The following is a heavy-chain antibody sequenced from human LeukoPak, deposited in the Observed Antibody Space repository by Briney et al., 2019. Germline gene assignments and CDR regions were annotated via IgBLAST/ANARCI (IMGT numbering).Heavy chain of an antibody. D-gene: IGHD3-3*01. CDR3: ARGPNYDFWSGYYTAPFDY. CDR1: GGSISSYY. J-gene: IGHJ4*02. V-gene: IGHV4-59*01. CDR2: IYYSGST. Sequence: SETLSLTCTVSGGSISSYYWSWIRQPPGKGLEWIGYIYYSGSTNYNPSLKSRVTISVDTSKNQFSLKLSSVTAADTAVYYCARGPNYDFWSGYYTAPFDYWGQGTLVTVSS.